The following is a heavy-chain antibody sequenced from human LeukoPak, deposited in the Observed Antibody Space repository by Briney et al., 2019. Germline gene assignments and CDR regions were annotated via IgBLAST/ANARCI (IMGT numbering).Heavy chain of an antibody. Sequence: ASVKVSCKASGYTFTSFAIHWVRQAPGQRLEWMGWINAGNGNTKYSQKFQGRVTITWDTSASTANMELSSLRSEDTAVYYCARDTGLGRYYDSSGYYPAGRWFDPWGLGTLVTVSS. V-gene: IGHV1-3*01. CDR1: GYTFTSFA. CDR3: ARDTGLGRYYDSSGYYPAGRWFDP. CDR2: INAGNGNT. J-gene: IGHJ5*02. D-gene: IGHD3-22*01.